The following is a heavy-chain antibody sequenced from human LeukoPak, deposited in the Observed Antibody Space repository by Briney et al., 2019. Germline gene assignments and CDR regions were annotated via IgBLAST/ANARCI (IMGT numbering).Heavy chain of an antibody. CDR1: GFTFSSYG. J-gene: IGHJ4*02. D-gene: IGHD2-2*01. CDR2: IWYDGSNK. Sequence: GGSLRLSCAASGFTFSSYGMHWVRQAPGKGLEWVAVIWYDGSNKYYADSVKGRFTISRDNSKNTLYLQMNSLGAEDTAVYYCARRGYCSSTSCPDFDYWGQGTLVTVSS. CDR3: ARRGYCSSTSCPDFDY. V-gene: IGHV3-33*01.